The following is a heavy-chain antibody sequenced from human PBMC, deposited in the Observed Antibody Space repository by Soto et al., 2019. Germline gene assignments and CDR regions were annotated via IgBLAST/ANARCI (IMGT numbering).Heavy chain of an antibody. J-gene: IGHJ5*02. Sequence: GGSLRLSCAASGFTCSSYAMSWVRQAPGKGLEWVSAISGSGGSTYYADSVKGRFTISRDNSKNTLYLQMNSLRAEDTAVYYCAKDRYSSSCCNWFDPWGQGTLVTVSS. V-gene: IGHV3-23*01. CDR3: AKDRYSSSCCNWFDP. D-gene: IGHD6-6*01. CDR2: ISGSGGST. CDR1: GFTCSSYA.